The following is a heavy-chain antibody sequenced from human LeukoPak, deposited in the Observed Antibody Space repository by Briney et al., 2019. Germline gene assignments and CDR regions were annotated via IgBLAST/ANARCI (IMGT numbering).Heavy chain of an antibody. D-gene: IGHD3-22*01. CDR2: IYYSGST. Sequence: SETLSLTFTVSGGSISSHYWSWIRQPPGKGLEWIGYIYYSGSTNYNPSLKSRVTISVDTSKNQFSLKLSSVTAADTAVYYCARYYYDSSGYYIDGHFDYWGQGTLVTVSS. J-gene: IGHJ4*02. CDR3: ARYYYDSSGYYIDGHFDY. CDR1: GGSISSHY. V-gene: IGHV4-59*11.